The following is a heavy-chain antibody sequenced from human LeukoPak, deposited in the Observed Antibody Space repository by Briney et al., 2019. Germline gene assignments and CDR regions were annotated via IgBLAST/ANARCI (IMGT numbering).Heavy chain of an antibody. CDR3: ARDRSEGYDAFDI. J-gene: IGHJ3*02. D-gene: IGHD2-15*01. V-gene: IGHV1-69*04. Sequence: SVKVSCKASGGTFSSYAISWVRQAPGQGLEWMGRIIPILGIANYAQKFQGRVTITADKSTSTAYMELSSLRSEDTAVYYCARDRSEGYDAFDIWGQGTMVTVSS. CDR1: GGTFSSYA. CDR2: IIPILGIA.